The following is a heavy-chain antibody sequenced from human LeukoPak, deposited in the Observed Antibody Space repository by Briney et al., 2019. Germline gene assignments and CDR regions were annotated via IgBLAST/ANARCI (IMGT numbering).Heavy chain of an antibody. Sequence: PGGSLRPSCAASGFTFTSYGMHWVRQAPGKGLEWVAVISYDGTYKYYAGSVKGRFTISRDDSKNTLYLQTNSLRAEDTAVYYCAKDRDSSWYSGCFDYWGQGTLVTVSS. CDR3: AKDRDSSWYSGCFDY. D-gene: IGHD6-13*01. J-gene: IGHJ4*02. V-gene: IGHV3-30*18. CDR2: ISYDGTYK. CDR1: GFTFTSYG.